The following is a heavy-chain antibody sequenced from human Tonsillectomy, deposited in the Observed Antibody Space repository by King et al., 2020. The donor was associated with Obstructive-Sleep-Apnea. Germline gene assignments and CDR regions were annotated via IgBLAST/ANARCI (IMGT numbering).Heavy chain of an antibody. V-gene: IGHV4-39*07. CDR3: ARVYSTTTCYDY. CDR1: GASISSSSYY. J-gene: IGHJ4*02. Sequence: LQLQESGPGLVKSSETLSLTCNVSGASISSSSYYWGWIRQPPGKGLEWIGSIYYSWSTSYNPSLKSRVTISVDTSRTRFSLKLRSVTAADTAVYYCARVYSTTTCYDYWGQGTLVTVSS. CDR2: IYYSWST. D-gene: IGHD2-2*01.